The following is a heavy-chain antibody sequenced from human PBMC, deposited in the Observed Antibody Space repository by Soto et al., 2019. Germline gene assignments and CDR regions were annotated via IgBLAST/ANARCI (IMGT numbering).Heavy chain of an antibody. V-gene: IGHV4-31*03. J-gene: IGHJ4*01. CDR3: ARASRGCSATGDYFYPLGFDS. D-gene: IGHD3-9*01. CDR2: FFHTGST. CDR1: GASISSQPVY. Sequence: PSETLSLTCTVSGASISSQPVYWSWFRRFPGKGLEWVGYFFHTGSTSPNPSLRGRVAIFVDTSKNHFSLRLSSVTAADTAVYYCARASRGCSATGDYFYPLGFDSWSQGTLVTVSS.